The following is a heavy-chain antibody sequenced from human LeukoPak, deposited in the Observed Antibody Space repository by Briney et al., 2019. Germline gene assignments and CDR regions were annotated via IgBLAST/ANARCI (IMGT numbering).Heavy chain of an antibody. D-gene: IGHD3-16*01. J-gene: IGHJ4*02. CDR2: IYYSGST. CDR3: ARDGLFGFFDY. CDR1: GYSISRGYS. Sequence: SETLSLTCTVSGYSISRGYSWGWIRPPPGKGLEWIGSIYYSGSTYYNPSLKSRVTISVDTSKNQFSLKLSSVTAADTAVYYCARDGLFGFFDYWGQGTLVTVSS. V-gene: IGHV4-38-2*02.